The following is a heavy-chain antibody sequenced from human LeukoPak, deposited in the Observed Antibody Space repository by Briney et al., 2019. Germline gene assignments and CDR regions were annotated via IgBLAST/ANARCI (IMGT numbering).Heavy chain of an antibody. Sequence: GRSLRLSCAASGFTFSSYAMHWVRQAPGKGLEWVSGISGSGDSTYYADSVKGRFTISRDNSKNTLYLQMNSPRAEDTAVYYCARRSGIAVAGAFDYWGQGTLVTVSS. J-gene: IGHJ4*02. CDR3: ARRSGIAVAGAFDY. CDR1: GFTFSSYA. CDR2: ISGSGDST. D-gene: IGHD6-19*01. V-gene: IGHV3-23*01.